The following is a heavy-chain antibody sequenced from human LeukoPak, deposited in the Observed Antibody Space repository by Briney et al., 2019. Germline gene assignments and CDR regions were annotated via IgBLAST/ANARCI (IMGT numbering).Heavy chain of an antibody. D-gene: IGHD1-26*01. V-gene: IGHV3-23*01. CDR1: GDSINSLD. Sequence: GTLSLTCTVSGDSINSLDLWSRVRQVPGKGLEWVSGISASGGSTSYADSVRGRFTISRDNSKNTLYVQMNSLRDEDTAVYYCAKDQRWESPHYLDSWGQGTLVTVSS. CDR3: AKDQRWESPHYLDS. CDR2: ISASGGST. J-gene: IGHJ4*02.